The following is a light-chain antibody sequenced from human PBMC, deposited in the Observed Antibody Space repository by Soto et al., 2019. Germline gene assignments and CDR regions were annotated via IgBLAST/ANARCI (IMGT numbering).Light chain of an antibody. CDR1: QSISSW. CDR2: KAS. CDR3: HKYNSAPWT. Sequence: DIQMTQSPSTLSASVGDRVTITCRASQSISSWLAWYQQKPGKAPKFLIYKASSLESGVPSRFSGSGSGTEYTLPISRLRPDDFSPYYSHKYNSAPWTFGQGTKVEIK. V-gene: IGKV1-5*03. J-gene: IGKJ1*01.